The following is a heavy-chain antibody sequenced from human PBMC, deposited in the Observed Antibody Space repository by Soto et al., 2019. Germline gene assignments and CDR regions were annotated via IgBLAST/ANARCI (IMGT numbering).Heavy chain of an antibody. CDR1: GFTLSGRS. CDR3: ARGWFGPDV. D-gene: IGHD3-10*01. CDR2: IDNAGTDS. V-gene: IGHV3-74*01. Sequence: EVQLVESGGGLVQPGGSLRLSCAASGFTLSGRSMHWVRQAPGKGLVWVSGIDNAGTDSTYADSVKGRFTSSRDNAKNMLYLQRNSLRVEATAVYYCARGWFGPDVWGKGTTVTVSS. J-gene: IGHJ6*04.